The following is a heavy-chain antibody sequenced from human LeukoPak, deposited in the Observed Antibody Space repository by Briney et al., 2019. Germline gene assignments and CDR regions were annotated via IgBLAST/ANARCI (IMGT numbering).Heavy chain of an antibody. V-gene: IGHV4-31*03. D-gene: IGHD3-22*01. J-gene: IGHJ4*02. Sequence: SETLPLTCTVSGGSVSSGGYYWSWIRQHPGKGLEWIGYIYYSGSTYYNPSLKSRVTISVDTSKNQFSLKLSSVTAADTAVYYCARDSIDSSGSLWGQGTLVTVSS. CDR2: IYYSGST. CDR3: ARDSIDSSGSL. CDR1: GGSVSSGGYY.